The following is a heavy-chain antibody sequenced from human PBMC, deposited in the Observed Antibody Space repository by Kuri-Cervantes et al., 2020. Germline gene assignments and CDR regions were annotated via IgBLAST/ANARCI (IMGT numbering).Heavy chain of an antibody. CDR3: AKDGITSAGTPFDS. V-gene: IGHV3-69-1*01. Sequence: GESLKISCAASGFTFSVFVMNWVRQAPGKGLEWISYISGGNAIYYAESVKGRFTISRDNTKNSLYLQMNSLRAEDTAVYYCAKDGITSAGTPFDSWGQGTLVTVSS. CDR1: GFTFSVFV. D-gene: IGHD6-13*01. J-gene: IGHJ4*02. CDR2: ISGGNAI.